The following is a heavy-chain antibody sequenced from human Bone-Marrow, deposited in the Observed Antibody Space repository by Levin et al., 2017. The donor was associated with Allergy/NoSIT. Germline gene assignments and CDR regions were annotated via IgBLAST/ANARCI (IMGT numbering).Heavy chain of an antibody. CDR3: ARHPFYRSSST. V-gene: IGHV4-59*08. CDR2: VYYTGST. Sequence: SETLSLTCTVSGGSIGDDYWTWIRQPPGQGLEWIGYVYYTGSTSYNPSLKSRVTMLVDTSKNQFSLTLSSVTAADTAVYYCARHPFYRSSSTWGQGTLVTVSS. J-gene: IGHJ5*02. CDR1: GGSIGDDY. D-gene: IGHD6-6*01.